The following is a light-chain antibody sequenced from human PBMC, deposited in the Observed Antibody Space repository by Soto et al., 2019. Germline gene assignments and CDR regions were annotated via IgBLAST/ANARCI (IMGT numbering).Light chain of an antibody. V-gene: IGKV3-20*01. CDR2: GAS. CDR3: QQYGSSLRT. CDR1: QSVSSSY. Sequence: EIVLTQSPGTLSLSPGERATLSCRASQSVSSSYLAWYQQKPGQAPRLLIYGASSRATGIPDRFSGSGSGTDFTLTISRLEXXXXAVYYCQQYGSSLRTFGQGTKVEIK. J-gene: IGKJ1*01.